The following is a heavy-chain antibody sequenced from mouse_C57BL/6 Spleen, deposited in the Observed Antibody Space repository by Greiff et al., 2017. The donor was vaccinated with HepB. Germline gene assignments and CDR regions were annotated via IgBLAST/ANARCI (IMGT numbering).Heavy chain of an antibody. J-gene: IGHJ3*01. CDR1: GYTFTSYW. CDR2: IDPSDSYT. Sequence: VQLQQPGAELVKPGASVKLSCKASGYTFTSYWMQWVKQRPGQGLEWIGEIDPSDSYTNYNQKFKGKATLTVDTSSSTAYMQLSSLTSEDSAVYYCAAQATWFAYWGQGTLVTVSA. CDR3: AAQATWFAY. D-gene: IGHD3-2*02. V-gene: IGHV1-50*01.